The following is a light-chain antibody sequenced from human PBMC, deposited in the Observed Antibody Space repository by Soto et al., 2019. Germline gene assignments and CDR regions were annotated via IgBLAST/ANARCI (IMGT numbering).Light chain of an antibody. CDR1: QVPRNY. Sequence: DIQMTQSPSSLSASVGDRVTITCRASQVPRNYVNWYQHKPGQAPRRLIYSISTLESGVPSRFSGSGSGTDFPLTISSLQPEDFATYYCQQSYSVPLTFGGGTKVEIK. CDR3: QQSYSVPLT. J-gene: IGKJ4*01. V-gene: IGKV1-39*01. CDR2: SIS.